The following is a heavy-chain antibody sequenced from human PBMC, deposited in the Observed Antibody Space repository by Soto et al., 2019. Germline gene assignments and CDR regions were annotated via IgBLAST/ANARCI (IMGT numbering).Heavy chain of an antibody. CDR3: ASFSSMTDGYY. Sequence: GGSLRLSCVASGFTFSSYSMKWVRQAPGKGLEWLSFISRSSRATYYADSVRGRFTISRDNAKNSLYLHMNSLRDEDTAVYYCASFSSMTDGYYWGQGTLVTVSS. CDR2: ISRSSRAT. CDR1: GFTFSSYS. D-gene: IGHD2-2*01. J-gene: IGHJ4*02. V-gene: IGHV3-48*02.